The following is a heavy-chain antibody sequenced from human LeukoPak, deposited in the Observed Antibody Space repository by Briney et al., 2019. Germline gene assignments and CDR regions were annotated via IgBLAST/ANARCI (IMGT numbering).Heavy chain of an antibody. CDR1: GLTFSSYS. D-gene: IGHD2-15*01. Sequence: GGSLLLSCAASGLTFSSYSMNWGRQAPGKGLEGVSSISSSGSYIYYADSVKGRFTISRDNAKNSLYLQMNSLRAEDTAVYYCASRYCSSGSCHFDYWGQGTLVTVSS. J-gene: IGHJ4*02. V-gene: IGHV3-21*01. CDR3: ASRYCSSGSCHFDY. CDR2: ISSSGSYI.